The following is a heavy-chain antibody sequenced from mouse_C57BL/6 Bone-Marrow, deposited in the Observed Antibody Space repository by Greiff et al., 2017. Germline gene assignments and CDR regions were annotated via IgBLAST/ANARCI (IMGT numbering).Heavy chain of an antibody. J-gene: IGHJ4*01. CDR1: GYTFTSYW. CDR2: IDPNSGGT. CDR3: ARGPSFYYSNHYYAMDY. V-gene: IGHV1-72*01. D-gene: IGHD2-5*01. Sequence: VQLQQPGASVKLSCKASGYTFTSYWMHWVKQRPGRGLEWIGRIDPNSGGTKYNEKFKSKATLTVDKPSSTAYMQLSSLTSEDSAVYYCARGPSFYYSNHYYAMDYWGQGTSVTVSS.